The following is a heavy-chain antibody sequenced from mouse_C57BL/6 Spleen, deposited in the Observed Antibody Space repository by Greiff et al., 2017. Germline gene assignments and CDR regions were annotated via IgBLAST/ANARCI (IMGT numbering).Heavy chain of an antibody. V-gene: IGHV1-19*01. CDR3: ARSYGNYLYYFDD. CDR2: INPYNGGT. J-gene: IGHJ2*01. Sequence: VQLQQSGPVLVKPGASVKMSCKASGYTFTDYYMNWVKQSHGKSLEWIGVINPYNGGTSYNQKFKGKATLTVDKSSSTAYMELNSLTSEDAAVYYYARSYGNYLYYFDDWGQGTTLTVSS. CDR1: GYTFTDYY. D-gene: IGHD2-1*01.